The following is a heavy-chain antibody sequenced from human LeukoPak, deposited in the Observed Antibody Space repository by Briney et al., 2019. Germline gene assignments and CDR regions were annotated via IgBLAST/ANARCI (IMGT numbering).Heavy chain of an antibody. Sequence: SETLSLTCAVYGGSFSGYYWSWIRQPPGKGLEWIGEINHSGSTNYNPSLKSRVTISVDTSKNQFSLKLSSVTAADTAVYYCARGVPRLLDYWGQGTLVAVSS. CDR3: ARGVPRLLDY. J-gene: IGHJ4*02. V-gene: IGHV4-34*01. CDR1: GGSFSGYY. CDR2: INHSGST.